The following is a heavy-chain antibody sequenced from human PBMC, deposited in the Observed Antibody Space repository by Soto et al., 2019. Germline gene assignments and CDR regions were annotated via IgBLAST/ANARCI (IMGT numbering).Heavy chain of an antibody. J-gene: IGHJ6*02. V-gene: IGHV1-18*01. CDR3: ARLPARVDRLKYYYYGMDV. CDR1: GYTFTSYG. Sequence: QVQLVQSGAEVKKPGASVKVSCKASGYTFTSYGISWVRQAPGQGLEWMGWISAYNGNTNYAQKLQGKVTMTTDTSTSTAYMELRSLRSDDTAVCYCARLPARVDRLKYYYYGMDVWGQGTTVTVSS. CDR2: ISAYNGNT. D-gene: IGHD3-3*01.